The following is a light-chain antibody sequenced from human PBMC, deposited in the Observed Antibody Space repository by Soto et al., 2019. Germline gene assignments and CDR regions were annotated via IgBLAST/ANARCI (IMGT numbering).Light chain of an antibody. CDR1: QDINSY. CDR2: DAS. V-gene: IGKV1-33*01. CDR3: QQYDNLPLT. Sequence: DIQMTQSPSSLSASVGDRVTTTCQATQDINSYLGWYQQKPGKAPKLLIFDASNLETGVPSRFSGSGSGTDFTFTISSLQPEDFATYYCQQYDNLPLTFGGGTKVDIK. J-gene: IGKJ4*01.